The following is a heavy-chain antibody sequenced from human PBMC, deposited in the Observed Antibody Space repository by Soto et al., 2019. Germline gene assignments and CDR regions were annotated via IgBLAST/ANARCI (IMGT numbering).Heavy chain of an antibody. V-gene: IGHV3-74*01. CDR1: GFTFSSYW. Sequence: QPGGSLRLSCAASGFTFSSYWMHWVRQAPGKGLVWVSRINSDGSSTSYADSVKGRFTISRDNAKNTLYLQMNSLRAEDTAVYYCARGRGSGWYGLSYYYGMDGWGQGNTVTFSS. D-gene: IGHD6-19*01. CDR3: ARGRGSGWYGLSYYYGMDG. CDR2: INSDGSST. J-gene: IGHJ6*02.